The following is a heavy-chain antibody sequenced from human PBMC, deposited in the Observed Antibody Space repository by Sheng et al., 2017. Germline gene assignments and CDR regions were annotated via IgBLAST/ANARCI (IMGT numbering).Heavy chain of an antibody. CDR1: GFNFSSYE. D-gene: IGHD6-19*01. Sequence: EVQLVESGGGLVQPGGSLKLSCAVSGFNFSSYEMNWVRQAPGKGLEWVSYISSSGSTIYYADSVKGRFTISRDDATDSLNLQMTGLRVEDTAVYYCARGRWLHSRSYYFDSWGQGTLVTVSS. V-gene: IGHV3-48*03. J-gene: IGHJ4*02. CDR2: ISSSGSTI. CDR3: ARGRWLHSRSYYFDS.